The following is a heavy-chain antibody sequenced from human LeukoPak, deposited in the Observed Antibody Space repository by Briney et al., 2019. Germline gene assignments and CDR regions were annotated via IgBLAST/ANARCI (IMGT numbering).Heavy chain of an antibody. CDR2: IYYSGST. V-gene: IGHV4-39*07. D-gene: IGHD3-16*01. CDR3: AREGDLGFDI. CDR1: GGSISSSSYY. Sequence: PSETLSLTCTVSGGSISSSSYYWGWIRQPPGKGLEWIGSIYYSGSTYYNPSLKSRVTMSVDTSKNQFSLKLSSVTAADTAVYYCAREGDLGFDIWGQGTMVTVSS. J-gene: IGHJ3*02.